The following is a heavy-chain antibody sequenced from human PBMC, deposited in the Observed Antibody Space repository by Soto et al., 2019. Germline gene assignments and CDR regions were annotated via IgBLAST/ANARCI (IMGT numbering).Heavy chain of an antibody. D-gene: IGHD2-15*01. V-gene: IGHV4-31*03. CDR2: IYYSGST. Sequence: SETLYLTCTVSGGSISSGGYYWSWIRQHPGKGLEWIGYIYYSGSTYYNPSLKSRVTISVDTSKNQFSLKLSSVTAADTAVYYCARGVAAKPYYYYGMDVWGQGITVSVSS. J-gene: IGHJ6*02. CDR1: GGSISSGGYY. CDR3: ARGVAAKPYYYYGMDV.